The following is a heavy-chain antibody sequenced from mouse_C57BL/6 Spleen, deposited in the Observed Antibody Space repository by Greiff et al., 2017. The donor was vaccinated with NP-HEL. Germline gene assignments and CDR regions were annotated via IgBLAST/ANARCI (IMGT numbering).Heavy chain of an antibody. V-gene: IGHV1-76*01. CDR3: ARANYYGSFDY. J-gene: IGHJ2*01. D-gene: IGHD1-1*01. CDR1: GYTFTDYY. CDR2: IYPGSGNT. Sequence: VQLQQSGAELVRPGASVKLSCKASGYTFTDYYINWVKQRPGQGLEWIARIYPGSGNTYYNEKFKGKATLTAEKSSSTAYMQLSSLTSEDSAVYCCARANYYGSFDYWGQGTTLTVSS.